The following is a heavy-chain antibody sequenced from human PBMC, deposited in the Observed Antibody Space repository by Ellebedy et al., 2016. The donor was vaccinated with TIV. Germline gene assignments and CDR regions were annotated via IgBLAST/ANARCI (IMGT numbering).Heavy chain of an antibody. J-gene: IGHJ5*02. CDR2: IYQDGSVQ. CDR1: GFSFRSYW. CDR3: ARRGSYGDYAVEVNSWFDR. D-gene: IGHD4-17*01. Sequence: PGGSLRLSCAASGFSFRSYWMSWVRQAPGKGLEWVANIYQDGSVQYYLDSVKGRFTISRDNAINSLFLQMNSLRAGDTAVHYCARRGSYGDYAVEVNSWFDRWGRGSLVTVSS. V-gene: IGHV3-7*01.